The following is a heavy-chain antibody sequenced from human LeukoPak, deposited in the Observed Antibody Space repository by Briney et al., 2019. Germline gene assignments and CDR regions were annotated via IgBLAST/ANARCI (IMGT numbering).Heavy chain of an antibody. CDR1: GFTFSSYA. CDR2: ISYDGSNK. Sequence: GGSLRLSCAASGFTFSSYAMHWVRQAPGKGLEWVAVISYDGSNKYYADSVKGRFTISRDNSKNTLYLQMNSLRAEDMAVYYCARDWSNYVLDYWGQGTLVTVSS. D-gene: IGHD4-11*01. J-gene: IGHJ4*02. V-gene: IGHV3-30-3*01. CDR3: ARDWSNYVLDY.